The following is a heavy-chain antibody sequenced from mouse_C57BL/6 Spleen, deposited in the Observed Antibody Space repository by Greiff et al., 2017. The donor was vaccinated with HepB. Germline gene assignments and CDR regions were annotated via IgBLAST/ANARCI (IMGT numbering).Heavy chain of an antibody. V-gene: IGHV5-4*01. CDR3: ARFSDGN. D-gene: IGHD6-2*01. CDR1: GFTFSSYA. CDR2: ISDGGSYT. Sequence: EVQVVESGGGLVKPGGSLKLSCAASGFTFSSYAMSWVRQTPEKRLEWVATISDGGSYTYYPDNVKGRFTISRDKAKNNLYLQMSHLKSEDTAMYYCARFSDGNWGQGTLVTVSA. J-gene: IGHJ3*02.